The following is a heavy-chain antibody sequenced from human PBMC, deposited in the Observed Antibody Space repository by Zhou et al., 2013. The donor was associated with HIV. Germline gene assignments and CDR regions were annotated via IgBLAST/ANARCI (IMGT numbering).Heavy chain of an antibody. Sequence: QVQLVQSGAEVKKPGASVKVSCKASGYTFTSYGFSWVRQAPGQGLEWMGWISVYNGNRNYAQKFQGRVTMTTDTSTSTAYMELRSLRSDDTAVYYCARVIVAGRVVVVAAHIDYWGQGTLVTVSS. J-gene: IGHJ4*02. CDR2: ISVYNGNR. CDR3: ARVIVAGRVVVVAAHIDY. CDR1: GYTFTSYG. D-gene: IGHD2-15*01. V-gene: IGHV1-18*01.